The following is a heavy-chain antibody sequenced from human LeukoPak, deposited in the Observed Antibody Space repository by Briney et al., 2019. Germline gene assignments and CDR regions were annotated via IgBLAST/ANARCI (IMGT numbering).Heavy chain of an antibody. V-gene: IGHV3-23*01. CDR2: ISGSGAGT. D-gene: IGHD2-8*01. Sequence: PGGSLRLSCAASGFTFSNAWMSWVRQAPGKGLEWVSGISGSGAGTYYADSVKGRFTISRDNSKNTLYLQMNSLRAEDTPVYYCAKMVREFYTISYYFDYWGQGTLVTVSS. CDR1: GFTFSNAW. CDR3: AKMVREFYTISYYFDY. J-gene: IGHJ4*02.